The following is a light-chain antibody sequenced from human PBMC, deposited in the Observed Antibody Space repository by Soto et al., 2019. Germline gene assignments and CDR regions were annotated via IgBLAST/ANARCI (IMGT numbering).Light chain of an antibody. J-gene: IGKJ1*01. V-gene: IGKV3-20*01. CDR2: GAS. CDR1: QSVTNNQ. Sequence: EIVMTQSPATVPASPGERVTLSFRASQSVTNNQFAWFRQKPGQAPRLLIWGASNRATGIPDRFSGSGSGTDFTLTISRLEPEDFVVFYCYQYGSTPPTFGQGTKVDIK. CDR3: YQYGSTPPT.